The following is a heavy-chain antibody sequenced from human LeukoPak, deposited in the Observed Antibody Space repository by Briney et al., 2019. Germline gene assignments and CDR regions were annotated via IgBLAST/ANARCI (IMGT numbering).Heavy chain of an antibody. V-gene: IGHV4-59*08. Sequence: PSETLSLTCTVSGGSISSYYWSWIRQPPGKGLEWIGYIYYSGSTNYNPSLKSRVTISVDTSKNQFSLKLSSVTAADTAVYYCARSYDRCYYGSGSYNYYFDYWGQGTLVTVSS. CDR3: ARSYDRCYYGSGSYNYYFDY. D-gene: IGHD3-10*01. CDR1: GGSISSYY. J-gene: IGHJ4*02. CDR2: IYYSGST.